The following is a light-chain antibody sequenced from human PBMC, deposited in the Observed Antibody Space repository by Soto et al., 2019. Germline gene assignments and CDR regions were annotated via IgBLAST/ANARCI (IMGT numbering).Light chain of an antibody. V-gene: IGKV3-15*01. Sequence: EIVMTQSPATLSVSPGEGDTLSCRASQSVSSNLAWYQQKPGQAPRLLIYGASTRATGIPARFSGSGSGTEFTLTISSLQSEDFAVYYCQQYNNWPPLTFGGGTKVEIK. CDR1: QSVSSN. J-gene: IGKJ4*01. CDR3: QQYNNWPPLT. CDR2: GAS.